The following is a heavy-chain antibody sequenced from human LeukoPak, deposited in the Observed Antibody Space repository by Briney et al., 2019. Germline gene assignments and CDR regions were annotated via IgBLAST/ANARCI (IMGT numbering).Heavy chain of an antibody. Sequence: SETLSLTCAVSGGSISSGGYSWSWIRQPPGKGLEWIDYIYHSGSTYYNPSLKSRVTISVDRSKNQFSLKLSSVTAADTAVYYCARVARGVAAPYFDYWGQGNLVTVSA. CDR3: ARVARGVAAPYFDY. CDR1: GGSISSGGYS. J-gene: IGHJ4*02. V-gene: IGHV4-30-2*01. CDR2: IYHSGST. D-gene: IGHD6-6*01.